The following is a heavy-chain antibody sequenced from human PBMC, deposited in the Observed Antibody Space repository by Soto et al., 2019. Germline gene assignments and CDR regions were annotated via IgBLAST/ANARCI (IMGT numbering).Heavy chain of an antibody. V-gene: IGHV3-7*01. CDR3: ARGRMVRGVTFYYYYYMDV. CDR1: GFTFSFYW. D-gene: IGHD3-10*01. CDR2: IKEVGSEK. J-gene: IGHJ6*03. Sequence: EVQLVESGGGLVQPGVSLRLSCAASGFTFSFYWMSWVRQAPGKGLEWVANIKEVGSEKYYVDSVKGRFTISRDNAKNSLYLQMNSLSSEDTAVYYCARGRMVRGVTFYYYYYMDVWGKGTTVTVS.